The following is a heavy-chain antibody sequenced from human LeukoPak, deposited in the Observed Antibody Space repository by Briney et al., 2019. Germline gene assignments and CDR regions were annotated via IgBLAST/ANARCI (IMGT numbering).Heavy chain of an antibody. CDR3: AKDRLYGNTINHDAFDI. CDR1: GFTFSRYG. V-gene: IGHV3-33*06. CDR2: IWYDGRNE. J-gene: IGHJ3*02. Sequence: GRSLRLSCAASGFTFSRYGMHWVRQAPGKGLEWVAVIWYDGRNEYYADSVKGRFTISRDNSKSTLYLQMNSLRAEDTGVYYCAKDRLYGNTINHDAFDIWGQGTMVTVFS. D-gene: IGHD5-24*01.